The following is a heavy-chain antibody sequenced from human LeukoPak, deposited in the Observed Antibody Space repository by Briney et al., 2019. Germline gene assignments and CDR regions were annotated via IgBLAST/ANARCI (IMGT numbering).Heavy chain of an antibody. D-gene: IGHD1-26*01. CDR3: TYYRRDPAGYYYGMDV. CDR1: GFTFSASD. Sequence: PGGSLRLSCAASGFTFSASDMHWVRQASGKGLEWVGRIGVKTNNYATAYGASVRGRFTISGDDSKNTACLQMNSLRTEDTAIYYCTYYRRDPAGYYYGMDVWGQGTTVTVSS. J-gene: IGHJ6*02. CDR2: IGVKTNNYAT. V-gene: IGHV3-73*01.